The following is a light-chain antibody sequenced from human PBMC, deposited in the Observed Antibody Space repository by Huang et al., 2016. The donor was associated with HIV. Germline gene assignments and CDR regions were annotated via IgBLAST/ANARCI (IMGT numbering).Light chain of an antibody. Sequence: DIQMIQSPTSLSASVGDRVTITCRASQGIANDLAWYQQKPGKVPQLLIYASSTLQSGVPPRFSGSGSVTEFTLTISSLQPEDVATYYCQGYNSAPFTFGPGTKVDLK. CDR2: ASS. J-gene: IGKJ3*01. CDR3: QGYNSAPFT. V-gene: IGKV1-27*01. CDR1: QGIAND.